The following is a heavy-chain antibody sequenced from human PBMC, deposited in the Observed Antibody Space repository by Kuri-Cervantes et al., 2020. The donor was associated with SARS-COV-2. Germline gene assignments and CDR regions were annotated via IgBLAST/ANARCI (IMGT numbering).Heavy chain of an antibody. D-gene: IGHD2-2*01. CDR1: GGSISSSSYY. CDR3: SRLVVPAAPSDY. Sequence: SETLSLTCTVSGGSISSSSYYWGWIRQPPGKGLEWIGSIYYSGSTYYNPSLRSRVTISVDTSKNQFSLKLSSVTAADTAVYYCSRLVVPAAPSDYWGQGTLVTVSS. J-gene: IGHJ4*02. V-gene: IGHV4-39*01. CDR2: IYYSGST.